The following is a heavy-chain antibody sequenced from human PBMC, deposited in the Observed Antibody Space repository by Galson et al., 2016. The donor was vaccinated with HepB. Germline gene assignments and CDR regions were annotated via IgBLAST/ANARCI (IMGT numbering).Heavy chain of an antibody. J-gene: IGHJ4*02. V-gene: IGHV3-48*01. CDR1: GFTFSTYS. Sequence: SLRLSCAASGFTFSTYSMNWVRQAPGKGLEWVSCITSGSTTIYDADSVTGRFTISRDDARNSLYLQMNRLRAEDTAVYYCARVRCISPTCHDFDCWGQGALVTVSS. D-gene: IGHD2-2*01. CDR2: ITSGSTTI. CDR3: ARVRCISPTCHDFDC.